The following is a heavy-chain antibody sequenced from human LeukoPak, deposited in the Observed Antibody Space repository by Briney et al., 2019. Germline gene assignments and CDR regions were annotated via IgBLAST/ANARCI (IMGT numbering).Heavy chain of an antibody. Sequence: GASVKVSCKASGGTFSSYAISWVRQAPGQGLEWMGGIIPIFGTANYAQKFQGKVTITADESTSTAYMELSSLRSEDTAVYYCARDSSSWYSFDYWGQGTLVTVSS. J-gene: IGHJ4*02. V-gene: IGHV1-69*13. CDR3: ARDSSSWYSFDY. CDR2: IIPIFGTA. D-gene: IGHD6-13*01. CDR1: GGTFSSYA.